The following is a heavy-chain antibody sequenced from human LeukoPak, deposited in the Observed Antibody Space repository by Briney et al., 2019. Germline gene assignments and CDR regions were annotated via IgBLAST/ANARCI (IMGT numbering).Heavy chain of an antibody. D-gene: IGHD4-17*01. CDR2: IKQDGTEI. J-gene: IGHJ1*01. CDR1: GFTFSSHW. V-gene: IGHV3-7*03. Sequence: GGSLRLSCAASGFTFSSHWMSWVRQAPGKGPEWVANIKQDGTEIYYVDSVKGRFTISRDNAKNSLYLQMNSLRDEDTAVYYCAKEIYGDATGGRFQHWGQGTLVTVSS. CDR3: AKEIYGDATGGRFQH.